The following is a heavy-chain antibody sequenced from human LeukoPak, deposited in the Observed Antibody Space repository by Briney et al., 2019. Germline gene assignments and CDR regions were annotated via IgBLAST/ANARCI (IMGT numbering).Heavy chain of an antibody. D-gene: IGHD3-22*01. CDR2: IYNSGST. CDR1: GGSINSYY. J-gene: IGHJ4*02. V-gene: IGHV4-39*01. CDR3: ARQDSAGYHDY. Sequence: SETLSLTCTVSGGSINSYYWSWIRQPPGKGLEWIGSIYNSGSTYYNPSLKSRVTISIDTSRIQFSLKLSSVTAADTALYYCARQDSAGYHDYWGQGTLVTVSS.